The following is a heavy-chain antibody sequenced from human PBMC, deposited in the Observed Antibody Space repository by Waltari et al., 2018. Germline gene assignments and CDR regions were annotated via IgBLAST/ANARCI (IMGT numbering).Heavy chain of an antibody. Sequence: QVQLQESGPGLVKPSETLSLTCTVSGGSISSYYWSWIRPPPGKGLEWLGYIYYSGSTNYNPTLKSRVTISVYTSKNQFSLKLSSVTAADTAVYYCARDKSTKQLVRKRHDAFDIWGQGTMVTVSS. CDR1: GGSISSYY. CDR2: IYYSGST. V-gene: IGHV4-59*01. J-gene: IGHJ3*02. D-gene: IGHD6-13*01. CDR3: ARDKSTKQLVRKRHDAFDI.